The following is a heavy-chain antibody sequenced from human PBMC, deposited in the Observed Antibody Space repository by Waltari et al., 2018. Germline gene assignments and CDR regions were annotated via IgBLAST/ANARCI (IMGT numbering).Heavy chain of an antibody. J-gene: IGHJ6*02. Sequence: EVQLVESGGGLIQPGGSLRLSCAASGFTVSSNYMSWVRQAPGKGLEWVSVIYSGGSTYYADSGKGRFTISRDNSKNTLYLQMNSLRAEDTAVYYCARGAHDFWSGYYYYGMDVWGQGTTVTVSS. CDR1: GFTVSSNY. D-gene: IGHD3-3*01. CDR3: ARGAHDFWSGYYYYGMDV. CDR2: IYSGGST. V-gene: IGHV3-53*01.